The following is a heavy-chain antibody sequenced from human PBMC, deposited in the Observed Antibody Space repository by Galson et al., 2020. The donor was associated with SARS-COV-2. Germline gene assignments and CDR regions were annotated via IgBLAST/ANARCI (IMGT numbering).Heavy chain of an antibody. CDR2: INNSGTT. CDR1: SGTFSGYY. D-gene: IGHD3-10*01. J-gene: IGHJ4*02. Sequence: SETLSLTCAVYSGTFSGYYWSWIRQSPDKGLEWIGEINNSGTTNYNPSLRSRVTISVDTSKNQFSLKLTSVTAADTAVYYCARGHFAGAHSCDYWGQGTPVTVSS. V-gene: IGHV4-34*01. CDR3: ARGHFAGAHSCDY.